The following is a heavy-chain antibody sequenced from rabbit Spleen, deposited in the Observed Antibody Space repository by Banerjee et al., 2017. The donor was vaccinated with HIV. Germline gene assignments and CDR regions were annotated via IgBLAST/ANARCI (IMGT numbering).Heavy chain of an antibody. V-gene: IGHV1S40*01. D-gene: IGHD4-2*01. Sequence: QQLVESGGGLVKPGASLTLTCTASGFSFNSGSGFSFTSGYDMCWVRQAPGKGLEWIACIDTGSSGFTYCASWAKGRFTISKTSSTTVTLQLSSLTAADTATYFCARDAGSDAYIDGVFNLWCQGTLVTVS. CDR1: GFSFNSGSGFSFTSGYD. CDR3: ARDAGSDAYIDGVFNL. CDR2: IDTGSSGFT. J-gene: IGHJ4*01.